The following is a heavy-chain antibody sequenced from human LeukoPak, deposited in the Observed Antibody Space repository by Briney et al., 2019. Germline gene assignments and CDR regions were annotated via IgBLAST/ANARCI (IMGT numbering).Heavy chain of an antibody. CDR1: GFTFSSYE. J-gene: IGHJ5*02. CDR2: ISSSGSTI. CDR3: ARHSGNHYDNWFAP. Sequence: GGSLRLSCAASGFTFSSYEMNWVRQAPGKGLEWVSYISSSGSTIYYADSVKGRFTISRDNAKNSLYLQMNSLRAEDTAVYYCARHSGNHYDNWFAPWGQGTLVTVSS. V-gene: IGHV3-48*03. D-gene: IGHD1-26*01.